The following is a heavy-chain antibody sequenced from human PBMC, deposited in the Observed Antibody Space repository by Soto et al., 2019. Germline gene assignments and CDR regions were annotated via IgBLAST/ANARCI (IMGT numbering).Heavy chain of an antibody. CDR1: GGSISSSSYY. J-gene: IGHJ4*02. Sequence: PSETLSLTCTVSGGSISSSSYYWGWVRQPPGKGLEWIGSIYYSGSTYYNPSLKSRVTISVDTSKNQFSLKLSSVTAADTAVYYCARLPYDFWSGYYSFDYWGQGTLVTVSS. V-gene: IGHV4-39*01. CDR2: IYYSGST. D-gene: IGHD3-3*01. CDR3: ARLPYDFWSGYYSFDY.